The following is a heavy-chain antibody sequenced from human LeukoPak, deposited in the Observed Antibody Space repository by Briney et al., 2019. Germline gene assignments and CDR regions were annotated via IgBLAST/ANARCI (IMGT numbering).Heavy chain of an antibody. CDR2: IYYSGST. J-gene: IGHJ5*02. CDR1: GGSISSYY. D-gene: IGHD1-26*01. V-gene: IGHV4-59*08. CDR3: ARHGYISGSYGYNWFDP. Sequence: SETLSLTCTVSGGSISSYYWSWIRQPPGKGLEWIGYIYYSGSTNYNPSLKSRVTISVDTSKNQFSLKLSSVTAADTTVYYCARHGYISGSYGYNWFDPWGQGTLVTVSS.